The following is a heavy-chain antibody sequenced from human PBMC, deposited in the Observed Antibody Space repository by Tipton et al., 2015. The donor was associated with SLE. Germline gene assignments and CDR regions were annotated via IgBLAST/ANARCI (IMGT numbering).Heavy chain of an antibody. Sequence: SLRLSCAASGFTFSSYGMHWVRQAPGKGLEWVAVISYDGSNKYYADSVKGRFTISRDNSKNTLYLQMNSLRAEDTAVYYCRGGCSSTSCYTLLHYFDYWGQGALVTVSS. CDR3: RGGCSSTSCYTLLHYFDY. D-gene: IGHD2-2*02. CDR1: GFTFSSYG. V-gene: IGHV3-30*03. CDR2: ISYDGSNK. J-gene: IGHJ4*02.